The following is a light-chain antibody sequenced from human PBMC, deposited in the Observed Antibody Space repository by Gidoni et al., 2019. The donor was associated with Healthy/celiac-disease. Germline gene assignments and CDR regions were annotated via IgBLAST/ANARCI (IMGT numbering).Light chain of an antibody. CDR3: QAWDSSTGGVV. Sequence: SYELTQPPSASVSQGQTASITCSGDKLGDKYACWYRQKPGQSPVLVIYQDSKRPSGIPERFSGSNSGNTATLTISGTQAMDEADYYCQAWDSSTGGVVFGGGTKLTVL. J-gene: IGLJ2*01. CDR1: KLGDKY. CDR2: QDS. V-gene: IGLV3-1*01.